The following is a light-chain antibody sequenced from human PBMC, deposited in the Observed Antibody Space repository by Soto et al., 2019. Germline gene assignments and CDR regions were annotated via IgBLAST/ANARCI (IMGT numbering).Light chain of an antibody. Sequence: VMTQAPATLSVSPGERATLSCRASQTINNNVAWYQLKDGQVPRLVIYGASTRATDIPARFSGSGSGTEFTLTISSLQSEDFVVYYCQQYSSLPHTFGQGTKLEVK. CDR1: QTINNN. CDR3: QQYSSLPHT. V-gene: IGKV3-15*01. J-gene: IGKJ2*01. CDR2: GAS.